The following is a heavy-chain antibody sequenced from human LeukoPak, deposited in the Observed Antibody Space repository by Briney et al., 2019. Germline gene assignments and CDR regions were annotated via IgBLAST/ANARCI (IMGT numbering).Heavy chain of an antibody. CDR3: ASWGIVVVPDWFDP. CDR1: GGSFSGYY. CDR2: INHSGST. Sequence: SETLSLTCAVYGGSFSGYYWSWIRQPPGKGLEWIGEINHSGSTNYNPSLKSRVTISVDTSKNQFSLKLSSVTAADTAVYYCASWGIVVVPDWFDPWGQGTLVTGSS. D-gene: IGHD2-2*01. V-gene: IGHV4-34*01. J-gene: IGHJ5*02.